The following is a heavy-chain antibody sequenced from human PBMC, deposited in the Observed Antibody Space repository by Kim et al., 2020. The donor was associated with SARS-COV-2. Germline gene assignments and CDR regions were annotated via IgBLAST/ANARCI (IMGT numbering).Heavy chain of an antibody. CDR3: ARKLSSSWYVDY. CDR1: GGSFSGYY. CDR2: INHSGST. V-gene: IGHV4-34*01. D-gene: IGHD6-13*01. J-gene: IGHJ4*02. Sequence: SETLSLTCAVYGGSFSGYYWSWIRQPPGKGLEWIGEINHSGSTNYNPSLKSRVTISVDTSKNQFSLKLSSVTAADTAVYYCARKLSSSWYVDYWGQGTLVTVSS.